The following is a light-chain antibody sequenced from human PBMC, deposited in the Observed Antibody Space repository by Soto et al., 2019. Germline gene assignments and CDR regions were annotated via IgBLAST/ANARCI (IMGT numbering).Light chain of an antibody. CDR3: EQYGSSPPSIT. J-gene: IGKJ5*01. CDR2: GTS. CDR1: QTVTRSY. Sequence: EIVMTQSPATLSLSPGERATLSCRASQTVTRSYLAWYQHKPGQAPRLLIYGTSNRATGIPDRFTGSGSGTDLTLTISSLEPEDFAVYYCEQYGSSPPSITFGQGTRLETK. V-gene: IGKV3-20*01.